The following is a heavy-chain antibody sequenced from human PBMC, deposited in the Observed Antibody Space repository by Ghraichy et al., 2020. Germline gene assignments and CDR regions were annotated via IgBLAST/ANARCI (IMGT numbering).Heavy chain of an antibody. Sequence: GGSLRLSCAASGFTFSSYSMNWVRQAPGKGLEWVSSISSSSSYIYYADSVKGRFTISRDNAKNSLYLQMNSLRAEDTAVYYCAAVYSNYLFWYFDLWGRGTLVTVSS. CDR2: ISSSSSYI. CDR3: AAVYSNYLFWYFDL. D-gene: IGHD4-11*01. V-gene: IGHV3-21*01. J-gene: IGHJ2*01. CDR1: GFTFSSYS.